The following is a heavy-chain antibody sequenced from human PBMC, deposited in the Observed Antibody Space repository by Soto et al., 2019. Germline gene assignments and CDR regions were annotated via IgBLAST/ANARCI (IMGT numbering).Heavy chain of an antibody. CDR3: TRGWGMDV. Sequence: PSQTLSLSFAISADSVSSYSAAWNWIRQSPSRGLEWLGRTYYRSKWYNDYAVSVKSRIIINPDTSKNQFSLQLNSVTPEDTAVYYCTRGWGMDVWGQGTTVTVSS. CDR1: ADSVSSYSAA. V-gene: IGHV6-1*01. CDR2: TYYRSKWYN. J-gene: IGHJ6*02.